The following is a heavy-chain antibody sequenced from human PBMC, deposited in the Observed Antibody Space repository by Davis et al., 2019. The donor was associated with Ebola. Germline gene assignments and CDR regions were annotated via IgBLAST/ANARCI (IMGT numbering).Heavy chain of an antibody. Sequence: AASDKVSCKVSGYTLNQLSIHWVRQPPGKGLEWMGGFVPEAGKTVSAEKFQGRVTMTEDTPTNTAYMELSSLRSEDTAVYYCAYGPILTASRYKFYFDFWGQGTLVTVSS. CDR1: GYTLNQLS. J-gene: IGHJ4*02. CDR3: AYGPILTASRYKFYFDF. D-gene: IGHD3-9*01. CDR2: FVPEAGKT. V-gene: IGHV1-24*01.